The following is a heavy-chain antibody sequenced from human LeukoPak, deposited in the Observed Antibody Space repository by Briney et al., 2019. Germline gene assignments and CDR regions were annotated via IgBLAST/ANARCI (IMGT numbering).Heavy chain of an antibody. CDR3: ARGFPSSSLWFDP. CDR1: VGSISSGSSS. CDR2: INHSGST. J-gene: IGHJ5*02. V-gene: IGHV4-30-2*01. Sequence: SGTLSLTCAVSVGSISSGSSSWSWPRQPPGKGLEWVGDINHSGSTHYYPSLMSRGTITASKTNNQSPLKLHSVTAADTAVYYCARGFPSSSLWFDPWGQGTLVTVSS. D-gene: IGHD6-6*01.